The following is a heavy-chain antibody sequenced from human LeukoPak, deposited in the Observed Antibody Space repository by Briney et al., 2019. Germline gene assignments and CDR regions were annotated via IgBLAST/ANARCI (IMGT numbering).Heavy chain of an antibody. J-gene: IGHJ6*02. D-gene: IGHD6-13*01. CDR1: GGSISSYY. Sequence: SETLSLTCTVSGGSISSYYWSWIRQPPGKGLEWIGYIYYSGSTNYNPSLKSRVTISVDTSKNQFPLKLSSVTAADTAVYYCASIAAAGTYYYYGMDVWGQGTTVTVSS. CDR3: ASIAAAGTYYYYGMDV. CDR2: IYYSGST. V-gene: IGHV4-59*01.